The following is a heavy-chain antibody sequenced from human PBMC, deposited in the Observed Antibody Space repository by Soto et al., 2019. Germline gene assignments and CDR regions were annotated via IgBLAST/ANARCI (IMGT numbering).Heavy chain of an antibody. V-gene: IGHV1-18*01. D-gene: IGHD2-15*01. CDR1: GYTFTSYG. Sequence: ASVKVSCKASGYTFTSYGISWVRQAAGQGVEWMGWISAYNGNTNYAQKLQGRVTMTTDTSTSTAYIELRSLRSDDTAVYYCARGRRAMVNLVVVAATPLDYWGQGTLVTVSS. J-gene: IGHJ4*02. CDR2: ISAYNGNT. CDR3: ARGRRAMVNLVVVAATPLDY.